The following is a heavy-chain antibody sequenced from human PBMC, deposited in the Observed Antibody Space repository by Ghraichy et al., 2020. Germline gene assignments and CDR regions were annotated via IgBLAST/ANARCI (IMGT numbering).Heavy chain of an antibody. CDR1: GFTFSGRG. CDR2: ISFDGSNK. V-gene: IGHV3-30*18. J-gene: IGHJ4*02. D-gene: IGHD1-26*01. Sequence: GGSLNISCVASGFTFSGRGMHWVRQAPGKGLEWVAVISFDGSNKYYGDSVKGRFTISRDNAKNTLYLQMNSLRAEDTAVYYCAKDAQGIVGATSYYFDYWGQGTLVTVSS. CDR3: AKDAQGIVGATSYYFDY.